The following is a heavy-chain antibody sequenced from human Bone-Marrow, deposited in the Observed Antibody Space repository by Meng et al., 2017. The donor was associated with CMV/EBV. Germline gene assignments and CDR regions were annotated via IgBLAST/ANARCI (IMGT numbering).Heavy chain of an antibody. V-gene: IGHV4-59*01. CDR2: IYYSGST. CDR1: GGSISSYY. Sequence: SETLSLSCTVSGGSISSYYWSWIRQPPGKGLEWIGYIYYSGSTNYNPSLKSRVTISVDTSKNQFSLKLSSVTAADTAVYYCARDTVHHIVVVPAATGVDYYYYGMDVWGQGTTVTVSS. J-gene: IGHJ6*02. D-gene: IGHD2-2*01. CDR3: ARDTVHHIVVVPAATGVDYYYYGMDV.